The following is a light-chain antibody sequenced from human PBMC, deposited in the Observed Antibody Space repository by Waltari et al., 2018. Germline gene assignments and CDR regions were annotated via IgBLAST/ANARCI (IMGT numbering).Light chain of an antibody. CDR2: EVN. Sequence: QSALTQPPSASGSPGQSVTTPCPGTSRDVGGYHYVSWYQQHPGKAPKLMIYEVNERPSGVPDRFSGSKSGNTASLTVSGLQAEDEADYYCSSYAGSNYYVFGTGTKVTVL. CDR3: SSYAGSNYYV. CDR1: SRDVGGYHY. V-gene: IGLV2-8*01. J-gene: IGLJ1*01.